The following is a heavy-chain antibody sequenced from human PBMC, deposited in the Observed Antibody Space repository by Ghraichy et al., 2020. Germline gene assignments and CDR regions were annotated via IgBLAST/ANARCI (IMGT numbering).Heavy chain of an antibody. CDR2: IRTTTNNYAT. V-gene: IGHV3-73*01. Sequence: GGSLRLSCAASGFNFSGSAIHWVRQASGKGLEWVGRIRTTTNNYATSSAASVKDRFTLSRDDSKNTAYLQMGSLKNEDTAVYYCTTNRRDGYNVEASDIWGQGTMVTV. J-gene: IGHJ3*02. D-gene: IGHD5-24*01. CDR1: GFNFSGSA. CDR3: TTNRRDGYNVEASDI.